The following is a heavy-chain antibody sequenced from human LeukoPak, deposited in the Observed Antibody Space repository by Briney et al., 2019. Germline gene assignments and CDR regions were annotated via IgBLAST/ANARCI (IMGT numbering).Heavy chain of an antibody. CDR3: ARGSMYYDFWSGGSGLDY. D-gene: IGHD3-3*01. J-gene: IGHJ4*02. CDR1: GYTFTSYG. Sequence: ASVKVSCKASGYTFTSYGISWVRQAPGQGLEWMGIINPSGGSTSYAQKFQGRVTMTRDTSTSTVYMELSSLRSEDTAVYYCARGSMYYDFWSGGSGLDYWGQGTLVTVSS. CDR2: INPSGGST. V-gene: IGHV1-46*01.